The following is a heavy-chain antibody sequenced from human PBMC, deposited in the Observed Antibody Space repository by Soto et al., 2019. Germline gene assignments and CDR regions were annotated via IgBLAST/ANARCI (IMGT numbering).Heavy chain of an antibody. D-gene: IGHD5-12*01. V-gene: IGHV3-30-3*01. CDR1: GFTFSSYA. CDR2: ISYDGSNK. J-gene: IGHJ4*02. CDR3: VREEWLRPYYFDY. Sequence: ALRLSCAASGFTFSSYAMHWVRQAPGKGLEWVAVISYDGSNKYYADSVKGRFTISRDNSKNTLYLQMNSLRAEDTAVYYCVREEWLRPYYFDYWGQGT.